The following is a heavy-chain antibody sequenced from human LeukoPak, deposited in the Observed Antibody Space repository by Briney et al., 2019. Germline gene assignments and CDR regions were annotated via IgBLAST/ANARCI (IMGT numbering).Heavy chain of an antibody. D-gene: IGHD6-13*01. CDR1: GGSISSGSYY. J-gene: IGHJ5*02. V-gene: IGHV4-61*02. Sequence: PSETLSLTCTVSGGSISSGSYYWSWIRQPAGKGLEWIGRIYTSGSTNYNPSLKSRVTMSVDTSKNQFSLKLSSVTAADTAVYYCARELAAAAPPNWFDPWGQGTLVTVSS. CDR2: IYTSGST. CDR3: ARELAAAAPPNWFDP.